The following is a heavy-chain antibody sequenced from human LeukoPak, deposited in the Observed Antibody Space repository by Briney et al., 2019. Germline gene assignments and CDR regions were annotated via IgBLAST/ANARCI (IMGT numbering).Heavy chain of an antibody. CDR2: IYYSGST. Sequence: SETLSLTCSVSGGSINSYYWSWIRQPPGKGLEWIGYIYYSGSTNYNPSLKSRVTISVDTSKIQFSLKLSSVTAADTAVYHCARVYRGYFQYWGQGTLVTVSS. J-gene: IGHJ1*01. V-gene: IGHV4-59*01. CDR3: ARVYRGYFQY. D-gene: IGHD3-16*01. CDR1: GGSINSYY.